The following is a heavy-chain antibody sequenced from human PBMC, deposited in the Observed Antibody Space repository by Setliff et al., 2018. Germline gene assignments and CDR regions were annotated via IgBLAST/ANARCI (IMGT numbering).Heavy chain of an antibody. Sequence: GGSLRLSCAASGFTFSSYAMNWVRQAPGKGLEWVSYISSSGDTVYYADSVKGRFTISRDNAKNSLYLQMNSLRAEDTAVYYCARDGGEYWGQGTLVTVSS. CDR2: ISSSGDTV. D-gene: IGHD3-16*01. CDR3: ARDGGEY. CDR1: GFTFSSYA. J-gene: IGHJ4*02. V-gene: IGHV3-48*03.